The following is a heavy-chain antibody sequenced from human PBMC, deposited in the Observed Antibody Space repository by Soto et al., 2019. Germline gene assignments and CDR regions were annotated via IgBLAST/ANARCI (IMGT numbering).Heavy chain of an antibody. J-gene: IGHJ6*02. V-gene: IGHV1-69*01. CDR1: GGTFSSYA. CDR2: TIPIFGTA. Sequence: QVQLVQSGAEVKKPGSSVKVSCKASGGTFSSYAISWVRQAPGQGLEWMGGTIPIFGTANYAQKFQGRVTITADESTSTAYMELSSLRSEDTAVYYCAREGLSTGQYGMDVWGQGTTVTVSS. D-gene: IGHD4-17*01. CDR3: AREGLSTGQYGMDV.